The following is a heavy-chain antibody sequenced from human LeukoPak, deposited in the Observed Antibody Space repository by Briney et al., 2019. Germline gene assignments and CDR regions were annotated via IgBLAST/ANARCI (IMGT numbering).Heavy chain of an antibody. Sequence: SVKVSCKASGYAFTGYFMHWVRQAPGQGLEWMGRIIPILGIANYAQKFQGRVTITADKSTSTAYMELSSLRSEDTAVYYCARASQWLVHHWGQGTLVTVSS. V-gene: IGHV1-69*04. CDR1: GYAFTGYF. J-gene: IGHJ5*02. CDR2: IIPILGIA. D-gene: IGHD6-19*01. CDR3: ARASQWLVHH.